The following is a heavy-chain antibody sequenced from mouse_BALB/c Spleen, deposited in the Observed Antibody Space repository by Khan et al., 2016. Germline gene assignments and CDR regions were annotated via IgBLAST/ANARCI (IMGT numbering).Heavy chain of an antibody. V-gene: IGHV9-2-1*01. CDR3: SIYYHGSRYFDV. Sequence: QIQLVQSGPELKKPGETVKISCKASGYTFTDYSFHWVKQAPGKGLKWMGWINTETTEPTYADDFKGRFAFSVDTSASTAYLQINNLKTEDTATYFCSIYYHGSRYFDVWGAGTTVTVSS. J-gene: IGHJ1*01. CDR2: INTETTEP. D-gene: IGHD1-1*01. CDR1: GYTFTDYS.